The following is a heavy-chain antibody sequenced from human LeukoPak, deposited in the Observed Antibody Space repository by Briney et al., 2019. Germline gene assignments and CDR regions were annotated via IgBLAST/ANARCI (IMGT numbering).Heavy chain of an antibody. CDR3: AKEGYYGSGSYYMDA. V-gene: IGHV3-33*06. J-gene: IGHJ6*03. CDR2: IWYDGSNK. Sequence: PGRSLRLSCAASGFTFSSYGMHWVRQAPGKGLEWVAVIWYDGSNKYYADSVKGRFTISRDNSKNTLYLQMNSLRAEDTAVYYCAKEGYYGSGSYYMDAWGKGTTVTVSS. CDR1: GFTFSSYG. D-gene: IGHD3-10*01.